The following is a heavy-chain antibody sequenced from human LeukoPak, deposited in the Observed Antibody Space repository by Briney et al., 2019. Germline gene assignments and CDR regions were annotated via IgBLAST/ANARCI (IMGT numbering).Heavy chain of an antibody. CDR2: IYTSGSI. CDR1: GGSISSGSYY. J-gene: IGHJ4*02. Sequence: SSETLSLTCTVSGGSISSGSYYWSWLRQPAGRGLEWIGRIYTSGSINYNPSLKSRVTISVDKAKNQFSLKLTSVTAADTAVYYCARELNWRYFDYWGQGTLVTVSS. D-gene: IGHD1-1*01. CDR3: ARELNWRYFDY. V-gene: IGHV4-61*02.